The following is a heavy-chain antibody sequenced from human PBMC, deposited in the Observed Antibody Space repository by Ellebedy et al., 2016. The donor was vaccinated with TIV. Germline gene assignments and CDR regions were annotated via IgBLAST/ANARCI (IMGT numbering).Heavy chain of an antibody. D-gene: IGHD3-16*02. CDR2: ISAYNGNT. J-gene: IGHJ4*02. CDR3: ARIVITFAGGVIVRPFDY. V-gene: IGHV1-18*04. Sequence: AASVKVSCKASGYNFGSYGLSWVRQAPGQGLEWMGWISAYNGNTNYAQKLQGRITMTTDTSTSTAYMELRSLSSDDTAVYHCARIVITFAGGVIVRPFDYWGQGTLVTVSS. CDR1: GYNFGSYG.